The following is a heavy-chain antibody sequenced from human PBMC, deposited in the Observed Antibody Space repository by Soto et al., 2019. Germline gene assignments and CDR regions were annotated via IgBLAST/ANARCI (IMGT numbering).Heavy chain of an antibody. V-gene: IGHV3-15*01. CDR1: GFSFRNAW. Sequence: GGSLRLSCAASGFSFRNAWMSWVRQAPGKGLEWVGRIKSKTGGGTTDYAAPVKGRFTISRDNSKNTLYLQMNSLKTEDTAVYYCRLDYFYYGMDVWGQGTTVTVSS. CDR3: RLDYFYYGMDV. CDR2: IKSKTGGGTT. J-gene: IGHJ6*02.